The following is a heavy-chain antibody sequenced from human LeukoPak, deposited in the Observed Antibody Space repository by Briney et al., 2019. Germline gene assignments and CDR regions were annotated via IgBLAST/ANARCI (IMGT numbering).Heavy chain of an antibody. CDR3: ARDSLRFLEWLLYPYYFGY. Sequence: GGSLRLSCAASGFTFSSYSMNWVRQAPGKGLEWVSSISSSSSYIYYADSVKGRFTISRDNAKNSLYLQMNSLRAEDTAVYYCARDSLRFLEWLLYPYYFGYWGQGTLVTVSS. J-gene: IGHJ4*02. CDR1: GFTFSSYS. D-gene: IGHD3-3*01. V-gene: IGHV3-21*01. CDR2: ISSSSSYI.